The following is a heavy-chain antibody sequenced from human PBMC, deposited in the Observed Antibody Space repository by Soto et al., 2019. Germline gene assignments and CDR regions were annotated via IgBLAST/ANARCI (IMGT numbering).Heavy chain of an antibody. CDR2: ISVSGHVT. CDR1: GFMFDNYA. V-gene: IGHV3-23*01. J-gene: IGHJ4*02. D-gene: IGHD3-22*01. Sequence: EVKLLESGGGLVPPGASARLSCITSGFMFDNYAMSWVRQSPGRGLEWVAAISVSGHVTVYTQSVQGRFIISRDKSKKTLFLQMNNLRDEDTAVYYCAKGRYFDTSGGCANYWGLGTLVSVSA. CDR3: AKGRYFDTSGGCANY.